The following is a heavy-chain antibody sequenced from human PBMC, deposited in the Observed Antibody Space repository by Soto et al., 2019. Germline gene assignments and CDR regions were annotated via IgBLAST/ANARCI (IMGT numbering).Heavy chain of an antibody. D-gene: IGHD3-3*02. CDR2: IYYSGST. CDR3: ALRSMALVPYY. J-gene: IGHJ4*02. Sequence: PSETLSLTCTVSGGSISSYYWSWIRQPPGKGLEWIGYIYYSGSTNYNPSLKSRVTLSVDTSTNQFSLKLSSMAAADTAVYYCALRSMALVPYYWSQGTLVTVSS. CDR1: GGSISSYY. V-gene: IGHV4-59*01.